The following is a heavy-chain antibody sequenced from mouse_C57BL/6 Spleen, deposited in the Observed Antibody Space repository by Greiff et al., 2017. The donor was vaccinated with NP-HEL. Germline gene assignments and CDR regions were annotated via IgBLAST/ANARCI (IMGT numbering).Heavy chain of an antibody. CDR2: IDPETGGT. CDR1: GYTFTDYE. J-gene: IGHJ4*01. V-gene: IGHV1-15*01. CDR3: TRRPAMDY. Sequence: QVQLKESGAELVRPGASVTLSCKASGYTFTDYEMHWVKQTPVHGLEWIGAIDPETGGTAYNQKFKGKAILTADKSSSTAYMELRSLTSEDSAVYYCTRRPAMDYWGQGTSVTVSS.